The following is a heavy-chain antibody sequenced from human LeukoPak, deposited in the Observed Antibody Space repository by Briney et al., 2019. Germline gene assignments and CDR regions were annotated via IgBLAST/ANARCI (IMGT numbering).Heavy chain of an antibody. CDR1: GGTFSSYA. CDR3: AGSATYYFDY. CDR2: IIPIFGTA. Sequence: ASVKVSCKASGGTFSSYAISWVRQAPGQGLEWMGGIIPIFGTANYAQKFQGRVTITADESTSTAYMELSSLRSEDTAVYYCAGSATYYFDYWGQGTLVTVSS. J-gene: IGHJ4*02. V-gene: IGHV1-69*13. D-gene: IGHD2-15*01.